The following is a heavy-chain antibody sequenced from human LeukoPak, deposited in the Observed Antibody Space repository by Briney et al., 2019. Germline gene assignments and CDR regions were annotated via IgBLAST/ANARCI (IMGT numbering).Heavy chain of an antibody. CDR3: AKDHGSGSLFDY. V-gene: IGHV3-23*01. J-gene: IGHJ4*02. D-gene: IGHD3-10*01. CDR1: GFTFSSYA. Sequence: GGSLRLSCAASGFTFSSYAMSWVRQAPGKGLEWVSGIGASGITTYDADSGRGRFTISRDNSKNTLHLQMNSLRAEDTAVYYCAKDHGSGSLFDYWGQGTLVTVSS. CDR2: IGASGITT.